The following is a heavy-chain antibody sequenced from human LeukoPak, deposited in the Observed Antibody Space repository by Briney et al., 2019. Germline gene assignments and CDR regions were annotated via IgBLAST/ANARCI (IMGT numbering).Heavy chain of an antibody. CDR3: ATSYYYGSGSYYYLNYYMDV. V-gene: IGHV1-8*03. CDR1: GYTFTSYD. Sequence: ASVKVSCKASGYTFTSYDINWVRQATGQGLEWMGWMNPNSGNTGYAQKFQGRVTITRNTSISTAYMELSSLRSEDTAVYYCATSYYYGSGSYYYLNYYMDVWGKGTTVTVSS. CDR2: MNPNSGNT. J-gene: IGHJ6*03. D-gene: IGHD3-10*01.